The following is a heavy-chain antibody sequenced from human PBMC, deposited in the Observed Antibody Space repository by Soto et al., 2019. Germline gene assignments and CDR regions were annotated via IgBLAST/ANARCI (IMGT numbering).Heavy chain of an antibody. Sequence: QVQLQESGPGLVKPSETLSLTCTVSGGSVSSGSYYWSWIRQPPGKGLEWIGYIYYSGSTNYNPSLKSRVTISVDTSKNQFSLKLSSVTAPDTAVYYCARNYRLEMATMALDYWGQGTLVTVSS. CDR3: ARNYRLEMATMALDY. CDR1: GGSVSSGSYY. J-gene: IGHJ4*02. D-gene: IGHD5-12*01. V-gene: IGHV4-61*01. CDR2: IYYSGST.